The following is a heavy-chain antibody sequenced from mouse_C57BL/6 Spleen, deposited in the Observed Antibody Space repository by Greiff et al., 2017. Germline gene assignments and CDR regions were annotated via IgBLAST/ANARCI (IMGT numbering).Heavy chain of an antibody. J-gene: IGHJ3*01. Sequence: VNVVESGPELVKPGASVKLSCKASGYTFTSYDINWVKQRPGQGLEWIGWIYPRDGSTKYNEKFKGKATLTVDTSSSTAYMELHSLTSEDSAVYFCARSNLTSWFAYWGQGTLVTVSA. CDR2: IYPRDGST. D-gene: IGHD1-3*01. CDR3: ARSNLTSWFAY. V-gene: IGHV1-85*01. CDR1: GYTFTSYD.